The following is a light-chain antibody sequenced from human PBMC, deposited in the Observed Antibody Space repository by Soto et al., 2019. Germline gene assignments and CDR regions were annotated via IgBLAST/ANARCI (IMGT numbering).Light chain of an antibody. CDR1: QSVLHTPTNRNY. V-gene: IGKV4-1*01. J-gene: IGKJ1*01. CDR3: QQYYRIPPT. CDR2: CAS. Sequence: DIAMTQSPDSLAVSLGERATIHCKSSQSVLHTPTNRNYLAWYQQKAGQPPKLLFYCASTRGSGVPDRFSASWSGTDFTLTINTLQAEDVAVYHCQQYYRIPPTFGQGTKVEIK.